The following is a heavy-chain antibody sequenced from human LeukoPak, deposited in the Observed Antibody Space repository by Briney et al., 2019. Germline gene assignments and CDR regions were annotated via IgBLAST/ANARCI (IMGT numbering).Heavy chain of an antibody. CDR3: ATAHPSWSGYPYSVYYYYYMDV. V-gene: IGHV1-24*01. J-gene: IGHJ6*03. Sequence: ASVKVSCKVSGYTHTELSMHWVRQAPGKGLEWMGGFDPEDGETIYAQKFQGRVTMTEDTSTDTAYMELSSLRSEDTAVYYCATAHPSWSGYPYSVYYYYYMDVWGKGTTVTVSS. CDR2: FDPEDGET. D-gene: IGHD3-3*01. CDR1: GYTHTELS.